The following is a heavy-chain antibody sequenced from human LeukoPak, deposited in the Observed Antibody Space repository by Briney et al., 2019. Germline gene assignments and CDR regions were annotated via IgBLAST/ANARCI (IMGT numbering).Heavy chain of an antibody. CDR2: ISSSGSTI. V-gene: IGHV3-48*03. J-gene: IGHJ4*02. CDR3: AGGHSSGYYPIDY. D-gene: IGHD3-22*01. CDR1: GFTFSSYE. Sequence: GGSLRLSRAASGFTFSSYEMNWVRQAPGKGLEWVSYISSSGSTIYYAESAKGRFTISRDNAKNSLYLQMNSLRAEDTAVYYCAGGHSSGYYPIDYWGQGTLVTVSS.